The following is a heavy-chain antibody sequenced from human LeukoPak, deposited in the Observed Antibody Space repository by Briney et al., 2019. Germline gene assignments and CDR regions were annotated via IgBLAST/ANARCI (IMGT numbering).Heavy chain of an antibody. J-gene: IGHJ4*02. CDR3: ARGAYYYDSSGYYQIKNFDY. D-gene: IGHD3-22*01. CDR1: GFTFSSYE. Sequence: SGGSLRLSCAASGFTFSSYEMNWVRQAPGKGLEWVSYISSSGSTIYYADSVKGGFTISRDNAKNSLYLQMNSLRAEDTAVYYCARGAYYYDSSGYYQIKNFDYWGQGTLVTVSS. CDR2: ISSSGSTI. V-gene: IGHV3-48*03.